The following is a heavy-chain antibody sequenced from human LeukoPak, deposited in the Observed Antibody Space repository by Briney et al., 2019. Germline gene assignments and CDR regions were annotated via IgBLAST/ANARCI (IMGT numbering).Heavy chain of an antibody. CDR2: IYSGGST. CDR1: GFTVSSNY. CDR3: ARAHMIVVPKNGYYFDY. D-gene: IGHD3-22*01. J-gene: IGHJ4*02. Sequence: GGSLRLSCAASGFTVSSNYMSWVRQAPGKGLEWVSVIYSGGSTYYADSVKGRFTISRDNSKNTLYLQMNSLRAEDTAVYYCARAHMIVVPKNGYYFDYWGQGTLVTVSS. V-gene: IGHV3-66*01.